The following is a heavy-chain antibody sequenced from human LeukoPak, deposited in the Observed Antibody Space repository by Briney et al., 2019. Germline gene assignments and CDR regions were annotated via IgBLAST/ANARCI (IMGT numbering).Heavy chain of an antibody. CDR1: GYTFPTYG. V-gene: IGHV1-18*01. D-gene: IGHD6-19*01. CDR3: ARYSGWSLKYFGY. CDR2: INVYNDNT. Sequence: ASVKVSCKASGYTFPTYGINWVRQAPGQGLEWIGWINVYNDNTNYAPKLQGRVTLTTDTSTSTAYMELNSLTSDDTAVYYCARYSGWSLKYFGYWGQGTLVTVSS. J-gene: IGHJ4*02.